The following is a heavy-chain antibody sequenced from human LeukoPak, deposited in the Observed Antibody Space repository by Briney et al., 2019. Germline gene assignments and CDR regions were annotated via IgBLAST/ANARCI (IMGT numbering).Heavy chain of an antibody. D-gene: IGHD3-3*01. CDR3: ARVWSGYFDAFDI. CDR2: ISYDGSNK. CDR1: GFTFSSYA. V-gene: IGHV3-30-3*01. J-gene: IGHJ3*02. Sequence: QAGGSLRLSCAASGFTFSSYAMHWVRQAPGKGLEWVAVISYDGSNKYYADSVKGRFTISRDNSKNTLYLQMNSLRAEDTAVYYCARVWSGYFDAFDIWGQGTMVTVSS.